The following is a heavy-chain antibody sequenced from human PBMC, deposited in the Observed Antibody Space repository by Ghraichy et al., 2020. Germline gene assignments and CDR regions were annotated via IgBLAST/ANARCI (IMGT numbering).Heavy chain of an antibody. CDR1: GFTFSDYW. CDR2: IKQDGSEK. CDR3: VRGWYDY. J-gene: IGHJ4*02. Sequence: LSLTCAASGFTFSDYWMSWVRQAPGKGLEWVANIKQDGSEKYYVHSVKGRFTISRDNAKNSLYLQMNSLRAEDTALYYCVRGWYDYWGQGTLVTVSS. D-gene: IGHD2-15*01. V-gene: IGHV3-7*03.